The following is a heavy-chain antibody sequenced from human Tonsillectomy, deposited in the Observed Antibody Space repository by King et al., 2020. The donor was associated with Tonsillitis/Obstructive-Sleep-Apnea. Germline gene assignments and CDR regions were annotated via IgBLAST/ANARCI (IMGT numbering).Heavy chain of an antibody. CDR1: GYTLTELP. CDR2: FDPEDGET. D-gene: IGHD1-26*01. CDR3: ATDLLYNGNYSRVDY. V-gene: IGHV1-24*01. J-gene: IGHJ4*02. Sequence: QLVQSGAEVKKPGASVKVSCKVSGYTLTELPMHWVRQAPGKGLEWMGCFDPEDGETIYAQKFQGRVTMTEDTSTDTAYMELRSLRSEDTAVYYCATDLLYNGNYSRVDYWGQGTLVTVSS.